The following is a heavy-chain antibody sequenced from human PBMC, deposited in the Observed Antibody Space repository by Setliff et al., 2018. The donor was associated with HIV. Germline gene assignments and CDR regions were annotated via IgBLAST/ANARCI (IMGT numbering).Heavy chain of an antibody. CDR2: IYYSGST. V-gene: IGHV4-39*01. J-gene: IGHJ6*03. CDR1: GGSISSSSYY. Sequence: KPSETLSLTCTVSGGSISSSSYYWGWIRQPPGKGLEWIGSIYYSGSTYYNPSLKSRVTISVDTSKNQFSLKLSSVTAADTAVYYCARLTTVTNYYYYYMDVWGKGTTVTVSS. D-gene: IGHD4-4*01. CDR3: ARLTTVTNYYYYYMDV.